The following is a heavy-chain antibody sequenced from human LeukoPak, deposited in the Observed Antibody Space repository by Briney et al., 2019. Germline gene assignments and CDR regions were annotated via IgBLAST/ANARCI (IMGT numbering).Heavy chain of an antibody. D-gene: IGHD3-10*01. V-gene: IGHV1-46*01. J-gene: IGHJ4*02. CDR3: ARGPHVLLWFGELLGGPDY. CDR2: INPSGGST. CDR1: GYTFTSYY. Sequence: GASVTVSCKASGYTFTSYYMHWVRQAPGQGLEWMGIINPSGGSTSYAQKFQGRVTMTRDTSTSTVYMELSSLRSEDTAVYYCARGPHVLLWFGELLGGPDYWGQGTLVTVSS.